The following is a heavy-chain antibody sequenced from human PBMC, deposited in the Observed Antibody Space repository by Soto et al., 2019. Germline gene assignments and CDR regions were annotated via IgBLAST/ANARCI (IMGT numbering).Heavy chain of an antibody. V-gene: IGHV3-74*01. Sequence: EVQLVESGGDLVQPGGSLRLSCAASGFTFSTYWMHWVRQVPGKGPEWVSRMSSDGSSTAYADSVRGRFIISSDNAKNTLYLQMNSLRVDDTAVYYCDRGTVRDNDFGDNWGLGTLVAVSS. CDR1: GFTFSTYW. CDR2: MSSDGSST. J-gene: IGHJ4*02. D-gene: IGHD4-17*01. CDR3: DRGTVRDNDFGDN.